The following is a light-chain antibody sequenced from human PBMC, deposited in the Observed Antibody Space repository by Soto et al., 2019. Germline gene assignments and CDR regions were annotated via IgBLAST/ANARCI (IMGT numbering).Light chain of an antibody. Sequence: IQLTQSPSSLSASVGDRVTITCRASQGISSYLAWYQQKPGKAPNLLIYAAPTLQSGVPSRFSGSGSGTDFTLPISGLQPEDSATYYCQQLNSYPLTFGGGTKVEIK. CDR2: AAP. CDR1: QGISSY. J-gene: IGKJ4*01. CDR3: QQLNSYPLT. V-gene: IGKV1-9*01.